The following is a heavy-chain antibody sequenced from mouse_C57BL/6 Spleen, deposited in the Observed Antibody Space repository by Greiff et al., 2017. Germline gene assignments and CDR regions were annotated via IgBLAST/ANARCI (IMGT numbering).Heavy chain of an antibody. J-gene: IGHJ2*01. V-gene: IGHV1-69*01. CDR1: GYTFTSYW. D-gene: IGHD4-1*01. CDR3: ARSKLGLGYFDY. Sequence: VQLQQPGAELVMPGASVKLSCKASGYTFTSYWMHWVKQRPGQGLEWIGEIDPSDSYTNYNQKFKGKSTLTVDKSSSTAYMQLSSLTSEDSAVYYCARSKLGLGYFDYWGQGTTRTVSS. CDR2: IDPSDSYT.